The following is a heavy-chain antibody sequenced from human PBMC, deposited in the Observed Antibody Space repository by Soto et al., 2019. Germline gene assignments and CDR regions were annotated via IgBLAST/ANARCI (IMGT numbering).Heavy chain of an antibody. CDR3: AKDIYSSGWYGGYYYYYGMDV. D-gene: IGHD6-19*01. V-gene: IGHV3-30*18. J-gene: IGHJ6*02. CDR2: ISYDGSNK. Sequence: GGALRPASEAPGFTFSRCGMHWVRLAPGKGLEWVAVISYDGSNKYYADSVKGRFTISRDNSKNTLYLQMNSLRAEDTAVYYCAKDIYSSGWYGGYYYYYGMDVWGQGTTVTVSS. CDR1: GFTFSRCG.